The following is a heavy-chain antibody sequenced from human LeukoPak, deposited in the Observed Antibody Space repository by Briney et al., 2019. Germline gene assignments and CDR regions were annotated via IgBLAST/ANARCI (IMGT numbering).Heavy chain of an antibody. CDR2: IYYSGST. Sequence: SETLSLTCTVSGGSISSYYWSWIRQPPGKGLEWIGYIYYSGSTNYNPSLKSRVTISVDTSKNQFSLKLSSVTAADTAVYYCARDSVRGPTSYGMDVWGQGTTVTVSS. V-gene: IGHV4-59*01. CDR1: GGSISSYY. J-gene: IGHJ6*02. CDR3: ARDSVRGPTSYGMDV.